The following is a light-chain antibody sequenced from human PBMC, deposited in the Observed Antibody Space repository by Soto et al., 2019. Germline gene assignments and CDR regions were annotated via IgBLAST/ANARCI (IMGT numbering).Light chain of an antibody. CDR1: QSVSSN. Sequence: EIVLTQSPFTLSVSPGERATLSCRASQSVSSNLAWYQQKPGQAPRLLIYGASTRATGIPDRFSGSGSGTEFTLTINSLQSEDFAVYYCQQYNNWPPRTFGGGTKVDIK. V-gene: IGKV3-15*01. J-gene: IGKJ4*01. CDR3: QQYNNWPPRT. CDR2: GAS.